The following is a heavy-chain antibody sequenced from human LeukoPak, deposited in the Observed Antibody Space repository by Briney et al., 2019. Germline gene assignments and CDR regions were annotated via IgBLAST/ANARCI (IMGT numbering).Heavy chain of an antibody. CDR3: ARHPTLTSGGNFDY. V-gene: IGHV4-39*01. Sequence: PSETLSLTCSVSGGSISRGSYYWGWIRQPPGKGLEWIGSLYNTESTCYNPSLQSRVNISVDTSKNQFSLKLSSVTAADTAVYYCARHPTLTSGGNFDYWGQGTLVTVSS. CDR2: LYNTEST. J-gene: IGHJ4*02. CDR1: GGSISRGSYY. D-gene: IGHD3-16*01.